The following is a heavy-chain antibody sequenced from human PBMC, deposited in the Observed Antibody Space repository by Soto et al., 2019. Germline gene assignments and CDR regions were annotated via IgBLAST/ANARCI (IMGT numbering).Heavy chain of an antibody. CDR2: IIPILGIA. CDR1: GGTFSSYT. D-gene: IGHD1-1*01. J-gene: IGHJ6*03. CDR3: ARVPNQRGAYMDV. Sequence: QVQLVQSGAEVKKPGSSVKVSCKASGGTFSSYTISWVRQAPGQGLEWMGRIIPILGIANYAQKFQGRVTITADKSTSTAYMELSSLRSEDTAVYYCARVPNQRGAYMDVWGKGTTVTVSS. V-gene: IGHV1-69*02.